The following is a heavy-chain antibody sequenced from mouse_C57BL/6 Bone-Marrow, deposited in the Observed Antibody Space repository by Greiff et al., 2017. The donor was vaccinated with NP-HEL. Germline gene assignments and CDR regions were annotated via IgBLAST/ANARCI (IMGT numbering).Heavy chain of an antibody. CDR3: ASYYDGSSFDY. D-gene: IGHD1-1*01. CDR2: IYPGDGDT. CDR1: GYAFSSSW. J-gene: IGHJ2*01. V-gene: IGHV1-82*01. Sequence: VQLQQSGPELVKPGASVKISCTASGYAFSSSWMNWVKQRPGKGLEWIGRIYPGDGDTNYNGKFKGKATLTADKSSSTAYMQLSSLTSEDSAVYFCASYYDGSSFDYWGQGTTLTVSS.